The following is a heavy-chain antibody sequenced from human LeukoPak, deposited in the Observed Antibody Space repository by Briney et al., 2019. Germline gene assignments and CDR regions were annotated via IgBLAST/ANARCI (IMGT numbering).Heavy chain of an antibody. Sequence: SETLSLTCTVSGGSISSSSYYWGWIRQPPGKGLEWIGSIYYSGSTYYNPSLKSRVTISVDTSKNQFSLKLSSVTAADTAVYYCATSLGDSSTFDYWGQGTLVTVSS. V-gene: IGHV4-39*07. CDR1: GGSISSSSYY. CDR3: ATSLGDSSTFDY. D-gene: IGHD6-13*01. J-gene: IGHJ4*02. CDR2: IYYSGST.